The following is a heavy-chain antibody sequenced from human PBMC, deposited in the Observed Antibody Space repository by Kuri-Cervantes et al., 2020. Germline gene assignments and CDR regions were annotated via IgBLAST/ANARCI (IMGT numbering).Heavy chain of an antibody. CDR1: GGSFSGYY. Sequence: SETLSLTCAVYGGSFSGYYWSWIRQPPGKGLEWIGEINHSGSTNYNPSLKSRVTISVDTSKNQFSLKLSSVTAADTAVYYCARGTGDDYGDYGHLGFWFDPWGQGTLVTVSS. D-gene: IGHD4-17*01. V-gene: IGHV4-34*01. J-gene: IGHJ5*02. CDR2: INHSGST. CDR3: ARGTGDDYGDYGHLGFWFDP.